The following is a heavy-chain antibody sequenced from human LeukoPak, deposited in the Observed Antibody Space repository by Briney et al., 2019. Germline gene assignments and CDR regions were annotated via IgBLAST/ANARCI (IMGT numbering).Heavy chain of an antibody. D-gene: IGHD3-22*01. CDR1: GGSISSSSYY. CDR3: ARDRSYDSSGYYYGLFDY. V-gene: IGHV4-39*07. J-gene: IGHJ4*02. CDR2: IYYSGST. Sequence: SETLSLTCTVSGGSISSSSYYWGWIRQPPGKGLEWIGSIYYSGSTYYNPSLKSRVTISVDTSKNQFSLKLSSVTAADTAVYYCARDRSYDSSGYYYGLFDYWGQGTLVTVSS.